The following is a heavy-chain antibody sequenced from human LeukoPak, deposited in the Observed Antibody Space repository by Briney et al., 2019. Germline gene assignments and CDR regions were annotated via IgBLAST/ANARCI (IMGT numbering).Heavy chain of an antibody. CDR3: ARSRYVGYSYGPDVTGVDY. CDR1: GGSFSGYY. V-gene: IGHV4-34*01. D-gene: IGHD5-18*01. Sequence: KPSETLSLTCAVYGGSFSGYYWSWIRQPPGKGLEWIGEINHSGSTNYNPSLKSRVTISVDTSKNQFSLKLSSVTAADTAVYYCARSRYVGYSYGPDVTGVDYWGQGTLVTVSS. J-gene: IGHJ4*02. CDR2: INHSGST.